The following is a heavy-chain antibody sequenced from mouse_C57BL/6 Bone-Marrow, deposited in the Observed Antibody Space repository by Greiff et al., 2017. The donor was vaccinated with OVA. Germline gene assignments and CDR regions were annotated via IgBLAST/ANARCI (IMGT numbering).Heavy chain of an antibody. J-gene: IGHJ4*01. CDR3: ATYGNFYYYAMDY. D-gene: IGHD2-1*01. CDR2: INPNYGTT. CDR1: GYSFTDYN. Sequence: EVQLVESGPELVKPGASVKISCKASGYSFTDYNMNWVRQSNGKSLEWIGVINPNYGTTSYNQKFKGKATLTVDQSSSTAYMQLNSLTSEDSAVYYCATYGNFYYYAMDYWGQGTSVTVSS. V-gene: IGHV1-39*01.